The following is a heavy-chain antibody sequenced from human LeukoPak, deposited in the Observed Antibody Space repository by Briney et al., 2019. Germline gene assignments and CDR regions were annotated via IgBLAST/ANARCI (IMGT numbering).Heavy chain of an antibody. CDR3: TTGNY. J-gene: IGHJ4*02. CDR2: IKSKSDGETT. CDR1: GLTLSYAW. V-gene: IGHV3-15*01. Sequence: PGGSLSLSCAASGLTLSYAWMSWVRQAPGKGLEWVGRIKSKSDGETTDYASPVKGRFTISRDDSKNTLYLQMNSLKSDETAVYYCTTGNYWGQGTLVTVSS.